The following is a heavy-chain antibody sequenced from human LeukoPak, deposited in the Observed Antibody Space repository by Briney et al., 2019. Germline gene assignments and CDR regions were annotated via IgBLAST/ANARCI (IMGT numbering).Heavy chain of an antibody. J-gene: IGHJ4*02. V-gene: IGHV4-34*01. CDR1: GGSFSGYY. CDR2: INDSGST. Sequence: SETLSLTCAVYGGSFSGYYWSWIRQPPGGGLEWIGEINDSGSTNYNPSLKSRVTISVDTSKNQFSLKVRSVTAADTAVYYCARSPGYYFDYWGQGTLVTVSS. CDR3: ARSPGYYFDY.